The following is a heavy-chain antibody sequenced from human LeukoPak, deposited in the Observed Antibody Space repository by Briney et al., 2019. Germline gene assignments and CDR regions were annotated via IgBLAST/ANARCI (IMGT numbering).Heavy chain of an antibody. CDR1: GYTFTSYG. D-gene: IGHD3-10*01. J-gene: IGHJ4*02. CDR2: ISAYNGNT. V-gene: IGHV1-18*01. Sequence: ASVKVSCNASGYTFTSYGISWVRQAPGQGLEWMGWISAYNGNTNYAQKLQGRVTMTTDTSTSTAYMELRSLRSDDTAVYYCARDQRYNGSGSPFDYWGQGTLVTVSS. CDR3: ARDQRYNGSGSPFDY.